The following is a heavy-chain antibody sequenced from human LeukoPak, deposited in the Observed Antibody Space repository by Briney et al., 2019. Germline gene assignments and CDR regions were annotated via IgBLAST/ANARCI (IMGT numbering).Heavy chain of an antibody. V-gene: IGHV4-59*01. D-gene: IGHD2-2*01. CDR3: ARVSIYCSSTSCYEDAFDI. J-gene: IGHJ3*02. CDR1: GGSISSYY. Sequence: SETLSLTCTVSGGSISSYYWSWIRQPPGKGPEWIGYIYYSGSTNYNPSLKSRVTISVDTSKNQFSLKLSSVTAADTAVYYCARVSIYCSSTSCYEDAFDIWGQGTMVTVSS. CDR2: IYYSGST.